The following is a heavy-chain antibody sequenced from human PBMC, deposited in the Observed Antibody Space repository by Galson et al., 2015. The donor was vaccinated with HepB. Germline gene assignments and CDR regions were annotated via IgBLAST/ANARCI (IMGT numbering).Heavy chain of an antibody. CDR3: ARVIRGYTYGFDY. CDR2: ISGSGGST. V-gene: IGHV3-23*01. CDR1: GFTFSTYA. Sequence: SLRLSCAASGFTFSTYAMSWVRQAPGKGLEWVSGISGSGGSTYYADSVKGRFTISRDNSKNTLYLQMNSLRAEDTAVYHCARVIRGYTYGFDYWGQGTLVTVSS. D-gene: IGHD5-18*01. J-gene: IGHJ4*02.